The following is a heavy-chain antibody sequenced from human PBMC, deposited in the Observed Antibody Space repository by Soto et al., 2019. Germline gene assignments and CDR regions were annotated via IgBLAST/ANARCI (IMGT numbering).Heavy chain of an antibody. CDR1: GYTFTSYA. CDR2: INAGNGHT. CDR3: AMVDVYVTPSPKDV. J-gene: IGHJ6*02. Sequence: ASVKVSCKASGYTFTSYAIHWVRQAPGQRLEWMGWINAGNGHTQYSQRFQGRVTITRDTSANIAYMEVSSLRSNDTAIYYCAMVDVYVTPSPKDVWGQGTTVTVSS. D-gene: IGHD3-16*01. V-gene: IGHV1-3*01.